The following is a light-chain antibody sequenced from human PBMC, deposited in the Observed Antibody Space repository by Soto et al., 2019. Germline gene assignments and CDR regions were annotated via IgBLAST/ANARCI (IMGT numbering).Light chain of an antibody. CDR2: MAS. CDR3: QQYSSPWT. CDR1: QSISWW. Sequence: DIQMTQSPSTLSASVGDRVTITCRASQSISWWLAWYQQKPGKAPKLLIYMASTLDSGVPSRFSGSGSGTEFTLTISSLQPDDIGTYFCQQYSSPWTFGQGTKVEIK. J-gene: IGKJ1*01. V-gene: IGKV1-5*03.